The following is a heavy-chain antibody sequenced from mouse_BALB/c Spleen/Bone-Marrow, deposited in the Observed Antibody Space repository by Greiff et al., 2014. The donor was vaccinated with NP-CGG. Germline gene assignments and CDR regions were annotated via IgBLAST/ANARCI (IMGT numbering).Heavy chain of an antibody. CDR1: GFTFSSYA. D-gene: IGHD1-1*01. V-gene: IGHV5-6-5*01. CDR3: ARGLLLRADWYFDV. Sequence: EVQGVESGGGLVKPGESLKLSCAASGFTFSSYAMSWVRQTPEKGLEWVASITSGGSTYYPDSVKGRFTISRDNARNILYLQMSSLRSEDTAIYYCARGLLLRADWYFDVWGAGTTVTVSS. CDR2: ITSGGST. J-gene: IGHJ1*01.